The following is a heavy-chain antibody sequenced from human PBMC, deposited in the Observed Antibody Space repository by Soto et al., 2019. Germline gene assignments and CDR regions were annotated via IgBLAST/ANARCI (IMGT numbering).Heavy chain of an antibody. V-gene: IGHV3-23*01. Sequence: EVQLLESGGGLVQPGGSLRLACGASGFTFSVYAMTWVRQAPGKGLEWVSAISGNGGSTYYADSVKGRFTISRDNSKSTLHLQMNSLRVEDTAVYYCAKDRTFGPPLVRFASWGQGTLVTVSS. CDR3: AKDRTFGPPLVRFAS. J-gene: IGHJ4*02. D-gene: IGHD6-6*01. CDR2: ISGNGGST. CDR1: GFTFSVYA.